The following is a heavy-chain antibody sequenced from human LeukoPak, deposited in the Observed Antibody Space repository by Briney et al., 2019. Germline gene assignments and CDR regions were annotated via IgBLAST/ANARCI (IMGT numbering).Heavy chain of an antibody. CDR3: AKERVTFRLGVWYFDY. J-gene: IGHJ4*02. V-gene: IGHV3-30*18. Sequence: GGSLRLSCAASGFTFSSYGMHWVRQAPGKGLEWVAVISYDGSNKYYADSVKGRFTISRDNSKNTLYLQMDSLRAEDTAVYYCAKERVTFRLGVWYFDYWGQGTLVTVSS. CDR2: ISYDGSNK. D-gene: IGHD3-16*01. CDR1: GFTFSSYG.